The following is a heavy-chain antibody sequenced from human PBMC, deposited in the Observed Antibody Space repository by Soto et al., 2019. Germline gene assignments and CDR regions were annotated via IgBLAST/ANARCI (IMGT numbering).Heavy chain of an antibody. Sequence: QVQLQESGPGLVKPSQTLSLTCTVSGDSINSGGYYWSWIRQHPGKGLEWIGYISYSETTHYNPALESRVTISLDTSKNQYSLKRSSLPAADTAVYFCARDGMVRGVPFVVDVWGRGTTVTVSS. CDR3: ARDGMVRGVPFVVDV. J-gene: IGHJ6*02. V-gene: IGHV4-31*03. CDR2: ISYSETT. D-gene: IGHD3-10*01. CDR1: GDSINSGGYY.